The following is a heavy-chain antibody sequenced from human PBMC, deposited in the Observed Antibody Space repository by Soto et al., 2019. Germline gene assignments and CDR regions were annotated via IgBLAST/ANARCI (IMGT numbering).Heavy chain of an antibody. CDR2: ISGSGGST. J-gene: IGHJ5*02. CDR3: AKDDKPQGPKWNWFDP. CDR1: GFTFSSYA. D-gene: IGHD2-8*01. Sequence: PGGSLRLSCAASGFTFSSYAMSWVRQAPGKGLEWVSAISGSGGSTYYADSVKGRFTISRDNSKNTLYLQMNSLRAEDTAVYYCAKDDKPQGPKWNWFDPWGQGTLVTVSS. V-gene: IGHV3-23*01.